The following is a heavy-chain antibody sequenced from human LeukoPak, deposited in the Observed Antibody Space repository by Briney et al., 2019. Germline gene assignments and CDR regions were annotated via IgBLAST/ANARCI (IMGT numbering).Heavy chain of an antibody. CDR1: GYSFNIYW. J-gene: IGHJ4*02. Sequence: GESLKISCKGSGYSFNIYWIGWVRQMPGKGLEWMGIIYPGDSDTTYSPSFQGQVTISADKSISTAYLQWSSLKASDTAMYYCARGEMRYCTGGSCYDYWGQGTLVSVSS. CDR2: IYPGDSDT. D-gene: IGHD2-15*01. V-gene: IGHV5-51*01. CDR3: ARGEMRYCTGGSCYDY.